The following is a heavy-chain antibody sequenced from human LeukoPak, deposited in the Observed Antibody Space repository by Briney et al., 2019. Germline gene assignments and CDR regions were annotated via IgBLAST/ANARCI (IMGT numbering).Heavy chain of an antibody. D-gene: IGHD3-10*01. CDR2: ISGSGGST. CDR1: GFTFSSYA. V-gene: IGHV3-23*01. CDR3: AKGRPLRSGSNNAGFDP. J-gene: IGHJ5*02. Sequence: GGSLRLSCAASGFTFSSYAMNWVRQAPGKGLEWVSAISGSGGSTYYADSVKGRFTISRDNSKNTLYLQMNTLRAEDTAVYYCAKGRPLRSGSNNAGFDPWGQGTLVTVSS.